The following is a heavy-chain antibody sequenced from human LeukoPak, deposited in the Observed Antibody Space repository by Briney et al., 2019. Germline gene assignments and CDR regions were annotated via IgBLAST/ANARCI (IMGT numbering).Heavy chain of an antibody. Sequence: TVKVSCKASGGTFSSYAISWVRQAPGQGLEWMGRIIPIFGIANYAQKFQGRVTITADKSTSTAYMELSSLRSEDTAVYYCARGVQGGGRLNGMDVWGQGTTVTVSS. D-gene: IGHD2-15*01. V-gene: IGHV1-69*04. CDR3: ARGVQGGGRLNGMDV. CDR2: IIPIFGIA. J-gene: IGHJ6*02. CDR1: GGTFSSYA.